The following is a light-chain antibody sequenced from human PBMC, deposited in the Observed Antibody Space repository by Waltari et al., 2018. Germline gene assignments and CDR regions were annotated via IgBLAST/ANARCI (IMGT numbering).Light chain of an antibody. Sequence: DIQMTQSPSSLSASVGDRVTITCQASQDISNYLNWYQQKPGKAPKLLIYDASNLETGVPSRFSGIGSGTDFTFTISSLQPEDIATYYCQQYDNLHTFGQGTKLEIK. V-gene: IGKV1-33*01. CDR1: QDISNY. J-gene: IGKJ2*01. CDR3: QQYDNLHT. CDR2: DAS.